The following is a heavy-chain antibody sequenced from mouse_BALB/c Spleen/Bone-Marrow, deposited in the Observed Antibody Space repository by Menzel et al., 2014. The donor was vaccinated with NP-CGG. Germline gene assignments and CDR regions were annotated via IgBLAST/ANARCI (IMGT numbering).Heavy chain of an antibody. D-gene: IGHD4-1*01. J-gene: IGHJ2*01. Sequence: QVQLQQSGAELVRPGASVTLSCKASGYTFTDYEIHWVKQTPVHGLEWIGAIDPETGGNAYNQKFKGKATLTADKSSSAAYMEPRSLTSEDSAVYYCTRNWDDYFDYWGQGTTLTVSS. CDR1: GYTFTDYE. CDR3: TRNWDDYFDY. V-gene: IGHV1-15*01. CDR2: IDPETGGN.